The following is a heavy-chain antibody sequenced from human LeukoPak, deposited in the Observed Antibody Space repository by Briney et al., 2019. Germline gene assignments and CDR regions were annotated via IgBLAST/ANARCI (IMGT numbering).Heavy chain of an antibody. J-gene: IGHJ4*02. CDR3: ARSFSGYSYGSFDY. D-gene: IGHD5-18*01. CDR1: GGSISSSSYY. Sequence: SETLSLTCTVSGGSISSSSYYWGWIRQPPGKGLEWIGSIYYSGSTYYNPSLKSRVTISVDTSKNQFSLKLSSVTAADTAVYYSARSFSGYSYGSFDYWGQGTLVTVSS. CDR2: IYYSGST. V-gene: IGHV4-39*01.